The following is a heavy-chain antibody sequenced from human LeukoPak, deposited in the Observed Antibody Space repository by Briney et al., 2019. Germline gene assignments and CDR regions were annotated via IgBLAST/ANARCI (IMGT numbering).Heavy chain of an antibody. CDR1: GGSISSGGYY. CDR3: ARVFGIYDFWSGYPLNWFDP. CDR2: IYYSGST. D-gene: IGHD3-3*01. V-gene: IGHV4-31*03. J-gene: IGHJ5*02. Sequence: NPSETLSLTCTVSGGSISSGGYYWSWIRQHPGKGLEWIGYIYYSGSTYYNPSLKSRVTISVDTSKNQFSLKLSSVTAADTAVYYCARVFGIYDFWSGYPLNWFDPWGQETLVTVSS.